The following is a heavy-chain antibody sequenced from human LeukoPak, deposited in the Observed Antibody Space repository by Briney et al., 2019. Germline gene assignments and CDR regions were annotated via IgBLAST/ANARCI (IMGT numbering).Heavy chain of an antibody. CDR2: IIPIFGTA. CDR3: ARDIGGYCSSTSCYGVRYYYYYYMDV. D-gene: IGHD2-2*01. J-gene: IGHJ6*03. Sequence: GASVKVSCKASGGTFSSYTITWVRQAPGQGLEWMGGIIPIFGTANYAQKFQGRVTITADESTSTAYMELSSLRSEDTAVYYCARDIGGYCSSTSCYGVRYYYYYYMDVWGKGTTVTISS. V-gene: IGHV1-69*13. CDR1: GGTFSSYT.